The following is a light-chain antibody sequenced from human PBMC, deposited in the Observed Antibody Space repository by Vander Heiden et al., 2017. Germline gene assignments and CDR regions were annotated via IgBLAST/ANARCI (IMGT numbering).Light chain of an antibody. CDR2: QDN. J-gene: IGLJ1*01. CDR1: KLGDKY. V-gene: IGLV3-1*01. CDR3: QAWDTTPAPFYV. Sequence: SYELTQPPSVSVSPGQPASISCSGDKLGDKYACWYQQKPGQSPVLVIYQDNKRPSGIPERFSGSTSANTATLTISGTQAMDEAEYFCQAWDTTPAPFYVFGTGTKLTVL.